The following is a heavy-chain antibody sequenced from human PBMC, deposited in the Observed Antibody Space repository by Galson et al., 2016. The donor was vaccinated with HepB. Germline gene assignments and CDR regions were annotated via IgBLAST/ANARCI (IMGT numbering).Heavy chain of an antibody. CDR3: AKDRVYDVLPGYYNG. J-gene: IGHJ4*02. Sequence: SLRLSCAASGFTFSSYGMHWVRQAPGKGLEWVAVISYDGNDKYYTDSVKGRFTISRDNSKNTLHLQMNSLRPEDTAVYYCAKDRVYDVLPGYYNGWGQGTLVTVSS. CDR2: ISYDGNDK. V-gene: IGHV3-30*18. CDR1: GFTFSSYG. D-gene: IGHD3-9*01.